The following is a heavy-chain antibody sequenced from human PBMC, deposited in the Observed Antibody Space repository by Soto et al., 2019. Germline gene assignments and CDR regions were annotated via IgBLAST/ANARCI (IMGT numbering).Heavy chain of an antibody. D-gene: IGHD2-21*01. CDR2: ISGGGGGT. V-gene: IGHV3-23*01. CDR1: GFTFSNDA. J-gene: IGHJ4*02. CDR3: AKPPTPVYYYFDY. Sequence: GGSLRLSCAASGFTFSNDAMNWVRQAPGKGLEWVSGISGGGGGTYYSDSVQGRFTISRDNSKNTLYLQMNSLRAEDTAVYYCAKPPTPVYYYFDYWGLGTLVTAPQ.